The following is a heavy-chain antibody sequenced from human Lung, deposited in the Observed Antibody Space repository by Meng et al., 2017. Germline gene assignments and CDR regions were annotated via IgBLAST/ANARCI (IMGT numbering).Heavy chain of an antibody. CDR3: ARDENISAAGKLFGDY. V-gene: IGHV1-2*06. CDR1: GYSFTAYD. CDR2: IDPNSGVT. J-gene: IGHJ4*02. Sequence: AQLVQSGAEVKKPGASVKVSCQPSGYSFTAYDKHWVRQAPGQGLEWMGRIDPNSGVTEYAHKFHGRVTMTGDTSISTAYMELRRLTSDDTAVYYCARDENISAAGKLFGDYWGQGTLVTVSS. D-gene: IGHD6-13*01.